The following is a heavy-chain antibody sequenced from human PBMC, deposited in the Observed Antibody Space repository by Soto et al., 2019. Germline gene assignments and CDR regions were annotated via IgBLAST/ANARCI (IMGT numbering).Heavy chain of an antibody. Sequence: SETLSLTCTVSGAAISSGNYYWNWIRQHPGKGLEWIGYISYSGSAYYNPSLKSRVTISGDTSKSHFSLKLSSVTAADTAVYFCARGTNLDYFDSWGQGTLVTVSS. CDR2: ISYSGSA. CDR1: GAAISSGNYY. CDR3: ARGTNLDYFDS. D-gene: IGHD2-8*01. V-gene: IGHV4-31*03. J-gene: IGHJ4*02.